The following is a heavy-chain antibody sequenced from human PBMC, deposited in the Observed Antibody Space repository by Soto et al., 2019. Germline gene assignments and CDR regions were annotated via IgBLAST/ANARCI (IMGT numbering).Heavy chain of an antibody. CDR3: ARASYDILTGYLNWFDP. J-gene: IGHJ5*02. Sequence: KPSETLSLTCTVSGGSISSYYWSWIRQPPGKGLEWIGYIYYSGSTNYNPSLKSRVTISVDTSKNQFSLKLSSVTAADTAVYYCARASYDILTGYLNWFDPWGQGTLVTVSS. CDR1: GGSISSYY. CDR2: IYYSGST. D-gene: IGHD3-9*01. V-gene: IGHV4-59*01.